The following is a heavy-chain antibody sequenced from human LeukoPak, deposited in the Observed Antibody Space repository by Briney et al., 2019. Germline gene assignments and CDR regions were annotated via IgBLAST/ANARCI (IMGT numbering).Heavy chain of an antibody. CDR2: ISSNGGNT. CDR3: AREFTPGGLDY. J-gene: IGHJ4*02. V-gene: IGHV3-64*01. Sequence: PGGSLRLSCAASGFTFSSSGMHWVRQAPGKGLEYVSAISSNGGNTYYANSVKDRFTISRGNTKNTLYLQMGSLRAEDMAVYYCAREFTPGGLDYWGQGTLVTVSS. CDR1: GFTFSSSG. D-gene: IGHD4-23*01.